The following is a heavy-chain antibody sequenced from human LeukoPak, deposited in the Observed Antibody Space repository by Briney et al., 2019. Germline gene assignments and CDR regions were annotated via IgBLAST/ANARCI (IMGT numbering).Heavy chain of an antibody. CDR2: IIPIFGTA. V-gene: IGHV1-69*13. Sequence: SVKASCKASGGTFSSYAISWVRQAPGQGLEWMGGIIPIFGTANYAQKFQGRVTITADESTSTAYMELRSLRSDDTAVYYCARDRWYSRNWNDAVDIWGQGTMVTVSS. CDR3: ARDRWYSRNWNDAVDI. J-gene: IGHJ3*02. D-gene: IGHD6-13*01. CDR1: GGTFSSYA.